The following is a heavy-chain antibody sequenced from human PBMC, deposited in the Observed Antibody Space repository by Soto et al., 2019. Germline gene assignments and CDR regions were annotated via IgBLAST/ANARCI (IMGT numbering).Heavy chain of an antibody. V-gene: IGHV3-23*01. CDR3: ATGVGELFSGYFDY. J-gene: IGHJ4*02. CDR1: GFTFSSYA. D-gene: IGHD3-10*01. Sequence: GGSLRLSCAASGFTFSSYAMSWVRQAPGKGLEWVSAISGSGGSTYYADSVKGRFTISRDNSKNTLYLQMNSLRAEDTAVYYCATGVGELFSGYFDYWGQGTLVTVSS. CDR2: ISGSGGST.